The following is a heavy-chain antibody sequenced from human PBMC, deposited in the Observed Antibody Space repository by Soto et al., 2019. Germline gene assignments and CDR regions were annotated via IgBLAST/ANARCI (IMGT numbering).Heavy chain of an antibody. J-gene: IGHJ4*02. D-gene: IGHD3-3*01. CDR2: IYYSGST. Sequence: SETLSLTCTVSGGSISSSSYYWGWIRQPPGKGLEWIGSIYYSGSTYYNPSLKSRVTISVDTSKNQFSLKLISVTAADTAVYYCARHGDYDFWSGYYYYFDYWGQGTLVTVSS. V-gene: IGHV4-39*01. CDR1: GGSISSSSYY. CDR3: ARHGDYDFWSGYYYYFDY.